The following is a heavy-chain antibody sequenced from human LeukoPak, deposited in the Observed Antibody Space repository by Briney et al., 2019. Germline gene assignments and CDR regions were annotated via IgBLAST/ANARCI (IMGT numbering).Heavy chain of an antibody. Sequence: SETLSLTCAVYGASFSGSYWSWIRQPPGQGLEWIGEINHSGSTNYNPSIKSRVTISVDTSKQQFSLNLSSVTAADMAVYYCADLVGAVAPMGVWGKGTTVTVSS. D-gene: IGHD6-19*01. V-gene: IGHV4-34*01. CDR2: INHSGST. CDR3: ADLVGAVAPMGV. CDR1: GASFSGSY. J-gene: IGHJ6*03.